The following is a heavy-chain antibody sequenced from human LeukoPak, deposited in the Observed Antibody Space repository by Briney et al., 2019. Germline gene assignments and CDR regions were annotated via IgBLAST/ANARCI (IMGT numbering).Heavy chain of an antibody. V-gene: IGHV1-2*02. D-gene: IGHD3-10*01. CDR1: GYTFSGFY. CDR3: ATHGGSGSYYMNY. Sequence: ASVKVSCKASGYTFSGFYMHWVRQAPGQGLEWMGWINPTTGGTNYAQKFQGRVTMTRDTSISTAYMELSSLRSEDTAVYYCATHGGSGSYYMNYWGQGTLVTVSS. J-gene: IGHJ4*02. CDR2: INPTTGGT.